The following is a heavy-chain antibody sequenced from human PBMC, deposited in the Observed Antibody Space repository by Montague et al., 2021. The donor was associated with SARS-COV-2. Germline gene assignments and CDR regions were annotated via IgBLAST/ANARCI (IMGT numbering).Heavy chain of an antibody. D-gene: IGHD3-10*01. CDR3: ARAGRGVIILSPYYAMDV. CDR1: GGSFSAYY. Sequence: SETLSLTCAVYGGSFSAYYWNWIRQPPGKGLEWIGDINHSGRTNFNPSLKSRVTVSLDTSKNQFSLKLRSVTAADTAVYYCARAGRGVIILSPYYAMDVWGQGTSVTVSS. V-gene: IGHV4-34*01. CDR2: INHSGRT. J-gene: IGHJ6*02.